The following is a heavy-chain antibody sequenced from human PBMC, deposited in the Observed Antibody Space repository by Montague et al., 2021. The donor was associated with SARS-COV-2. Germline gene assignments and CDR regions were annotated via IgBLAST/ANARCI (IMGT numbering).Heavy chain of an antibody. CDR1: GDSVSDNTAA. CDR3: ARDPGNKVGSTRYFSMDV. CDR2: TYYRSKWYN. V-gene: IGHV6-1*01. J-gene: IGHJ6*02. Sequence: CAISGDSVSDNTAAWNWIRQSPSRGLEWLGRTYYRSKWYNDYAISVKSRITINPDTSKNQFSLQLDSVTPGDTAVYYCARDPGNKVGSTRYFSMDVWGQGTTVTVSS. D-gene: IGHD1-26*01.